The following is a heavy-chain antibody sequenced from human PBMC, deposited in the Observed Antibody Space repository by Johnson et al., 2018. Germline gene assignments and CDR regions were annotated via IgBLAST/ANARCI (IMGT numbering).Heavy chain of an antibody. Sequence: VQLVESGGGLVQPGGSXRLSCVVSGFTFDDYAMHWVRQVPGKGLEWISGVSWHSGATTYVDYVKGRCTISRANAKNSLYLQMNSLRHEDTAFYYCLRHVEDHYGMNYFDRWGQGALVTVSS. CDR3: LRHVEDHYGMNYFDR. D-gene: IGHD3-10*01. CDR2: VSWHSGAT. J-gene: IGHJ4*02. CDR1: GFTFDDYA. V-gene: IGHV3-9*01.